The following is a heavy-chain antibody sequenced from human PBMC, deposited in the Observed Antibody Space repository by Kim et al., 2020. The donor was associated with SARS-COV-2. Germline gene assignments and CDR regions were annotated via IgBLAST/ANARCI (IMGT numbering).Heavy chain of an antibody. CDR2: IGTAGDT. CDR1: GFTFSSYD. Sequence: GGSLRLSCAASGFTFSSYDMHWVRQATGKGLEWVSAIGTAGDTYYPGSVKGRFTISRENAKNSLYLQMNSLRAGDTAVYYCARGYYYDSSGGHDAFDIWGQGTMVTVSS. D-gene: IGHD3-22*01. V-gene: IGHV3-13*04. CDR3: ARGYYYDSSGGHDAFDI. J-gene: IGHJ3*02.